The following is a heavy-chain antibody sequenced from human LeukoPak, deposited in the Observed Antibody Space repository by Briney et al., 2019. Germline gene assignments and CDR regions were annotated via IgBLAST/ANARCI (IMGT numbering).Heavy chain of an antibody. D-gene: IGHD3-10*01. J-gene: IGHJ6*02. Sequence: GGSLRLSCAASGFTFSSYSMNWVRQAPGKGLEWVSSISSSSSYIYYADSVKGRFTISRDNAKNSLYLQMNSLRAEDTAVYYCASTLYYGSGSYWSRGYYGMDVWGQGTTVTVSS. CDR2: ISSSSSYI. CDR3: ASTLYYGSGSYWSRGYYGMDV. CDR1: GFTFSSYS. V-gene: IGHV3-21*01.